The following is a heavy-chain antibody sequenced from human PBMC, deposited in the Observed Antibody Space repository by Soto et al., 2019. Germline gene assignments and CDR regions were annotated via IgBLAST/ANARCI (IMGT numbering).Heavy chain of an antibody. Sequence: QVQLQESGPGPVKPSETLSLTCTVSGGSISSYYWSWIRQPPGKGLEWIGYIYYSGSTNYNPSLKSRVTISVDTSKNQSSLKLNSMTAADTAVYYCARHNYGSGSTYFDYWGQGTLVTVSS. J-gene: IGHJ4*02. V-gene: IGHV4-59*08. D-gene: IGHD3-10*01. CDR2: IYYSGST. CDR1: GGSISSYY. CDR3: ARHNYGSGSTYFDY.